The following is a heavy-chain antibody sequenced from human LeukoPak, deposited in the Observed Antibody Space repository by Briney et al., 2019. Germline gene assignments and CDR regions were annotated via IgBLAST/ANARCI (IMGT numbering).Heavy chain of an antibody. V-gene: IGHV5-10-1*01. CDR3: ARPRWELCFDY. CDR1: GYIFTTYW. D-gene: IGHD1-26*01. J-gene: IGHJ4*02. Sequence: GESLKISCKGSGYIFTTYWITWVRQMPGKGLEWMGRIDPSDSYTNYSPSFQGHVTISADKSISTAYLQWSSLKASDTAMYYCARPRWELCFDYWGQGTLVTVSS. CDR2: IDPSDSYT.